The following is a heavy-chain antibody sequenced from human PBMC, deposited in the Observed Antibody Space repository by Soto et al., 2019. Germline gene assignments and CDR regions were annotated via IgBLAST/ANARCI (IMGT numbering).Heavy chain of an antibody. J-gene: IGHJ4*02. V-gene: IGHV3-33*01. CDR1: GFTFSSYG. Sequence: QVQLVESGGGVVQPGRSLRLSCAASGFTFSSYGMHWVRQAPGKGLEWVAVIWYDGSNKYYGDSVKGRFTISRDNSKNTLYLQMNSLRAEDTAMYYCARYGGHSLDYWGQGPLFTVSS. CDR3: ARYGGHSLDY. CDR2: IWYDGSNK. D-gene: IGHD2-21*02.